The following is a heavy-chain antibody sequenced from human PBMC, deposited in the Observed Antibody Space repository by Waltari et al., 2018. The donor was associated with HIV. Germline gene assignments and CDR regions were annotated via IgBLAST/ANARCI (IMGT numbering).Heavy chain of an antibody. V-gene: IGHV3-33*01. CDR1: GFTFSNFA. CDR3: ARGYSSSRWIPLYH. J-gene: IGHJ4*02. CDR2: FWSDGAEI. Sequence: QVQLVESGGGVVQPGTSLTLSCAVSGFTFSNFAIHWVRQSPGKRLRWLAVFWSDGAEISYADSVKGRFTISKDSSQKTLYLHLTSLRAEDTALYYWARGYSSSRWIPLYHWGRGTLVTVSS. D-gene: IGHD6-6*01.